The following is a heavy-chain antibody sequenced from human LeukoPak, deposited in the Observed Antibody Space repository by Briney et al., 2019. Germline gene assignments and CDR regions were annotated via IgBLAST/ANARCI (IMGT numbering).Heavy chain of an antibody. CDR1: GYTFTDYY. Sequence: ASVMVSCKASGYTFTDYYMNWVRQTPGQGLEWMGWINPNSGGTNYAQKFQGRVTMSRDTSISTAYMELSRLRSDDTAVYYCARDLYGDYVFRYFDYWGQGTLVTVSS. CDR2: INPNSGGT. V-gene: IGHV1-2*02. CDR3: ARDLYGDYVFRYFDY. D-gene: IGHD4-17*01. J-gene: IGHJ4*02.